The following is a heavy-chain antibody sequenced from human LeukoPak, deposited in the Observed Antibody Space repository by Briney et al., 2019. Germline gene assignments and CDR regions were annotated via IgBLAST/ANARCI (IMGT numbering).Heavy chain of an antibody. CDR3: AGASLTYYGILTGYYDY. D-gene: IGHD3-9*01. V-gene: IGHV3-11*01. CDR2: ISSSGSTI. Sequence: PGGSLRLSCAASGFTFSDYYMSWIRQAPGKGLEWVSYISSSGSTIYYADSVKGRFTISRDNAKNSLYLQMNSLRAEDTAVYYCAGASLTYYGILTGYYDYWGQGTLVTVSS. CDR1: GFTFSDYY. J-gene: IGHJ4*02.